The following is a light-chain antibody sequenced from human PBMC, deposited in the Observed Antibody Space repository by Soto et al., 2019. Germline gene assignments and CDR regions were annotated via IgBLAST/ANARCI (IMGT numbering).Light chain of an antibody. CDR3: SSYTSSSSVV. Sequence: ALTQPASVSGSPGQSITISCTGTSSDVGGYNYVSWYQQHPGKAPKLMIYEVSNRPSGISNRFSGSKSGNTASLTISGLQAEDEADYYCSSYTSSSSVVFGGGTKLTVL. V-gene: IGLV2-14*01. CDR2: EVS. J-gene: IGLJ2*01. CDR1: SSDVGGYNY.